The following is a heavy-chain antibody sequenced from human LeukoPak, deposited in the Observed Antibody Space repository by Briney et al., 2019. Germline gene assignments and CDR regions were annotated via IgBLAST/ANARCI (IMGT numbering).Heavy chain of an antibody. CDR2: MNPNSGNT. CDR1: GYTFTSYD. CDR3: ARGSAGERLAEDN. Sequence: ASVKVSCKASGYTFTSYDINWVRQATGQGLEWMGWMNPNSGNTGFAQKFQGRVTITRNTSISTAYMELSSLRYEDTAVYYCARGSAGERLAEDNWGQGTLVSVSS. J-gene: IGHJ4*02. V-gene: IGHV1-8*03.